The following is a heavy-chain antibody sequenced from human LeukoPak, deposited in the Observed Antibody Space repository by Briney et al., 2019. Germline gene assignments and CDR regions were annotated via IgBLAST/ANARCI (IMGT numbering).Heavy chain of an antibody. D-gene: IGHD3-22*01. CDR3: AGHSVYYYDSSGYFLLRGFDY. V-gene: IGHV4-59*08. CDR2: IYYIGCT. Sequence: SETLSLTWSVSGGSISSYSWSWIRQPPGKGLEWIGYIYYIGCTNYNPSLRSRASISVDTSKHHFSLKLSSVTAADTAVYYCAGHSVYYYDSSGYFLLRGFDYWGQGTLVTVSS. J-gene: IGHJ4*02. CDR1: GGSISSYS.